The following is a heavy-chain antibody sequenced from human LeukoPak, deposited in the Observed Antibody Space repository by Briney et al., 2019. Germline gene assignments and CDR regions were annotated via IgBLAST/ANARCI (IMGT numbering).Heavy chain of an antibody. CDR3: ARDTTGYSSGSHEVDFDY. V-gene: IGHV1-2*02. Sequence: ASVKVSCKASGYTFTGYYMHWVRQAPGQGLEWMGWINPNSGGTNYAQKFQGRVTMTRDTSISTAYMELSRLRSDDTAVYYCARDTTGYSSGSHEVDFDYWGQGTLVTVSS. J-gene: IGHJ4*02. D-gene: IGHD6-19*01. CDR2: INPNSGGT. CDR1: GYTFTGYY.